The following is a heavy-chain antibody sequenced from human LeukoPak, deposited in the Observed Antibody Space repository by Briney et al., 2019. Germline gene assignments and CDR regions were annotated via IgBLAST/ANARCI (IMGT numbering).Heavy chain of an antibody. CDR2: ISYDGSNK. CDR3: AKGGQREPTGY. CDR1: GFTFSSYG. J-gene: IGHJ4*02. V-gene: IGHV3-30*18. Sequence: GGSLRLSCAASGFTFSSYGMHWVRQAPGKGLEWVEVISYDGSNKYYADSVRGRFTISRDNSKNTLYLQMNSLRAEDTAVYYCAKGGQREPTGYWGEGSLVTVSS. D-gene: IGHD1-26*01.